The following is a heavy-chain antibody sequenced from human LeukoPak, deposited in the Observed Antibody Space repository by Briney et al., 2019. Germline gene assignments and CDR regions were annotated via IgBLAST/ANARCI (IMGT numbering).Heavy chain of an antibody. CDR3: ARAVLGQWLVGGDYYGMDV. CDR2: INSDGSST. V-gene: IGHV3-74*01. CDR1: GFTFSSYW. J-gene: IGHJ6*02. D-gene: IGHD6-19*01. Sequence: PGGSLRLSCAASGFTFSSYWMPWVRQAPGKGLVWVSRINSDGSSTSYADSVKGRFTISRDNAKNTLYLQMNSLRAEDTAVYYCARAVLGQWLVGGDYYGMDVWGQGTTVTVSS.